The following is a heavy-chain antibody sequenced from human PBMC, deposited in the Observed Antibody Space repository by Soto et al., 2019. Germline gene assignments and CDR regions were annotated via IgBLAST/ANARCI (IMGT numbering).Heavy chain of an antibody. Sequence: EVQLAESGGGMVQPGGSLRLSCVAYGFTFSSYDMHWVRQAPGKGLEYVSSISSNGGTTYYGNSVKGRFTISRDNSKNTLYLQMGSLRAEDMAVYYCVRRVSGNYDYLGQGTLVTVSS. CDR2: ISSNGGTT. CDR3: VRRVSGNYDY. D-gene: IGHD1-7*01. V-gene: IGHV3-64*01. CDR1: GFTFSSYD. J-gene: IGHJ4*02.